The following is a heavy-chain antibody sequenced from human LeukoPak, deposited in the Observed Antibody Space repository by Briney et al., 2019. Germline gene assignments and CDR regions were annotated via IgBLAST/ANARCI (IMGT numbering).Heavy chain of an antibody. J-gene: IGHJ4*02. CDR2: ISAYNGNT. Sequence: GASVKVSCKASGYTFTSYGISWVRQAPGQGLEWMGWISAYNGNTNYAQKLQGRVTMTTDTSTSTAYMELTSLRSDDTAVYYCARDLAGWFGELLPDYWGQGTLVTVSS. CDR3: ARDLAGWFGELLPDY. V-gene: IGHV1-18*04. CDR1: GYTFTSYG. D-gene: IGHD3-10*01.